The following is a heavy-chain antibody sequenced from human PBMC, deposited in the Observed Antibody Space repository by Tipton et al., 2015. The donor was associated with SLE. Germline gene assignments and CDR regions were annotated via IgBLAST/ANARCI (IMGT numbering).Heavy chain of an antibody. CDR2: INHSGST. CDR1: GGSFSGYY. D-gene: IGHD3/OR15-3a*01. J-gene: IGHJ6*03. Sequence: TLSLTCAVYGGSFSGYYWSWIRQPPGKGLEWIGEINHSGSTNYNPSLKSRVTISVDASKNQFSLKLSSVTAADTAVYYCARAPGLERDYYYYYYMDVWGKWTTVTVSS. V-gene: IGHV4-34*01. CDR3: ARAPGLERDYYYYYYMDV.